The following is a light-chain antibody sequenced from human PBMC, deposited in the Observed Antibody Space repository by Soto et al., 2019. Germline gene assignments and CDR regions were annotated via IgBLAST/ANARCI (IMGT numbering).Light chain of an antibody. CDR3: SSYAGSNNYV. CDR2: EVS. Sequence: QSALTQPASVSGSPGQSITISCTGTSSDIGHYDYVSWYQQHPGKAPKLMIYEVSKRPSGVPDRFSGSKSGNTASLTVSGLQAEDEADYYCSSYAGSNNYVFGTGTKVTVL. J-gene: IGLJ1*01. CDR1: SSDIGHYDY. V-gene: IGLV2-8*01.